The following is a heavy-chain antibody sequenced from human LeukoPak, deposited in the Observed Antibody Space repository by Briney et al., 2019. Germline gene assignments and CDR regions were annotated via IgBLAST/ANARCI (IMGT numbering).Heavy chain of an antibody. J-gene: IGHJ2*01. D-gene: IGHD3-22*01. Sequence: GGSLRLSCAASGFTFSNHWMSWVRQAPGKELAWLANINQDGSEKYYVDSVKGRFTISRDNGKNSLYLQINGLRADDTAVYYCARDQGSMIVVRTTKWYFDLWGRGTLVTVSS. CDR1: GFTFSNHW. CDR2: INQDGSEK. V-gene: IGHV3-7*01. CDR3: ARDQGSMIVVRTTKWYFDL.